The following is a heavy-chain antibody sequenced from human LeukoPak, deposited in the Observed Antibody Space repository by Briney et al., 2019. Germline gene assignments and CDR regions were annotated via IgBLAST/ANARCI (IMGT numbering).Heavy chain of an antibody. V-gene: IGHV3-30*04. Sequence: PGGSLRLSCAASGFTFSSYAMHWVRQAPGKGLEWVAVISYDGSNKYYADSVKGRFTISRDNSKNTLYLQMNSPRAEDTAVYYCARDFDYSFDYWGQGTLVTVSS. CDR3: ARDFDYSFDY. J-gene: IGHJ4*02. D-gene: IGHD4-11*01. CDR1: GFTFSSYA. CDR2: ISYDGSNK.